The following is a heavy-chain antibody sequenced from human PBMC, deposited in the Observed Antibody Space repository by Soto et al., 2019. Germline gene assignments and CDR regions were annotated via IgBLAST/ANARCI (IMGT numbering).Heavy chain of an antibody. CDR1: GGSISSYY. V-gene: IGHV4-59*01. CDR2: IYYSGST. Sequence: PSETLSLTCTVSGGSISSYYWSWIRQPPGKGLEWIGYIYYSGSTNYNPSLKSRVTIPVDTSKNQFSLKLSSVTAADTAVYYCARGGGDYVRYYYYMDVWGKGTKVTVSS. CDR3: ARGGGDYVRYYYYMDV. D-gene: IGHD4-17*01. J-gene: IGHJ6*03.